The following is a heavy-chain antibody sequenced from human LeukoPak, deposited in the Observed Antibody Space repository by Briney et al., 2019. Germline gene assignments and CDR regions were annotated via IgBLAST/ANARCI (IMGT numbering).Heavy chain of an antibody. CDR2: INAGNGNT. CDR3: ARGSDYDFWSGYYIY. CDR1: GYTFTSYA. D-gene: IGHD3-3*01. Sequence: ASVKVSCKASGYTFTSYAMHWVRQAPGQRLEWMGWINAGNGNTKYSQEFQGRVTITRDTSASTAYMELSRLRSDDAAVYYCARGSDYDFWSGYYIYWGQGTLVTVSS. V-gene: IGHV1-3*01. J-gene: IGHJ4*02.